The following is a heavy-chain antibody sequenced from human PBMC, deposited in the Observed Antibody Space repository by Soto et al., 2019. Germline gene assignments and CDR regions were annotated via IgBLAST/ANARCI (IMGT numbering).Heavy chain of an antibody. CDR3: ARADYSSINFDY. V-gene: IGHV4-31*03. Sequence: NPSETLSLTCTVSGGSISSGGYYWSWIRQHPGKGLEWIGYIYYSGSTYYNPSLKSRVTISVDTSKNQFSLKLSSVTAADTAVYYCARADYSSINFDYWGQGTLVTVSS. D-gene: IGHD6-13*01. J-gene: IGHJ4*02. CDR1: GGSISSGGYY. CDR2: IYYSGST.